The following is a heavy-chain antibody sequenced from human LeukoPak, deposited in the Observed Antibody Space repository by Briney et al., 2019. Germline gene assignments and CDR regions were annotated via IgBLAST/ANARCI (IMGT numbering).Heavy chain of an antibody. J-gene: IGHJ1*01. CDR2: ISGSGGST. V-gene: IGHV3-23*01. D-gene: IGHD2-15*01. Sequence: GRSLRLSCAASGFTFSSYAMSWVRQAPGKGLEWVSAISGSGGSTYYADSVKGRFTISRDNSKNTLYLQMNSLRAEDTAVYYCAKDERYCSGGSCYSTYFQHWGQGTLVTVSS. CDR1: GFTFSSYA. CDR3: AKDERYCSGGSCYSTYFQH.